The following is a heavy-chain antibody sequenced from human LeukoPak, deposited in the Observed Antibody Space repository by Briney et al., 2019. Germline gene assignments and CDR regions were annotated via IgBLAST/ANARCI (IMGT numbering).Heavy chain of an antibody. CDR2: IFYSART. CDR3: ARIYGSGSDVDY. Sequence: PSENLSPTCTVSGGSISSYFWTWIRQPPGKGLECIGYIFYSARTNYNPSLQSRITISADTSKNQFSLKLSSVTDADTAVYYCARIYGSGSDVDYWGQGTLVTVSS. J-gene: IGHJ4*02. CDR1: GGSISSYF. D-gene: IGHD3-10*01. V-gene: IGHV4-59*01.